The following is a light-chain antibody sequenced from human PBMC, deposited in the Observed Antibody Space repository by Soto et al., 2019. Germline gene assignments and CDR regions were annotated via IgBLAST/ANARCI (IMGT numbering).Light chain of an antibody. Sequence: DVVMTQSPLSLPVTLGQPASISCRSSQSLVYSDGNTYLNWYQQRPGQSPRRLIYTVSNRDSGVQERFSGSGSGTDFILKISRVEAEDVGIYYCLQTTLSPRPFGQGTRLQIK. CDR2: TVS. CDR3: LQTTLSPRP. CDR1: QSLVYSDGNTY. J-gene: IGKJ5*01. V-gene: IGKV2-30*01.